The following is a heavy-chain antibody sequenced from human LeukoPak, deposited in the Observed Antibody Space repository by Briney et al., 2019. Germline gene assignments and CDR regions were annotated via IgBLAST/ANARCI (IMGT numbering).Heavy chain of an antibody. CDR1: GYTFTIYG. D-gene: IGHD3-10*01. Sequence: ASVTVSSTASGYTFTIYGISWVRQAPGQGLEWMGWISAYNGNTNYAQKLQGRVTMTTDTSTSTAYMELRSLRSDDTAVYYCAREVWFGELSERTLDYWGQGTLVTVS. V-gene: IGHV1-18*01. J-gene: IGHJ4*02. CDR3: AREVWFGELSERTLDY. CDR2: ISAYNGNT.